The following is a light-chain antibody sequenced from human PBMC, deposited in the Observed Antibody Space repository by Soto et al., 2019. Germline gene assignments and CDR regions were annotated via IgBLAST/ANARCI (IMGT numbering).Light chain of an antibody. V-gene: IGKV1-33*01. CDR2: DAS. CDR1: QDIRKY. J-gene: IGKJ5*01. CDR3: QQYDNLPLI. Sequence: IHMTQSPSSPSASVGDRVTITCQATQDIRKYLNWYQQKPGKAPKLLIYDASSLETGVPSRFSGSGSGTDFTLTISSLQPEDFATYYCQQYDNLPLIFGQGTRLEIK.